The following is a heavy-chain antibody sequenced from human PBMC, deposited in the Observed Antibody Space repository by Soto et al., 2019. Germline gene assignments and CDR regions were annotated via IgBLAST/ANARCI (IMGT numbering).Heavy chain of an antibody. V-gene: IGHV4-31*03. CDR1: GGSISSGGYY. CDR3: ARDPVATSGISMDV. Sequence: PSEMLSLTCTVSGGSISSGGYYWSWIRQHPGKGLEWIGYIYYSGSTYYNPSLKSRVTISVDTSKNQFSLKLSSVTAADTAVYYCARDPVATSGISMDVWGQGTTVTVSS. J-gene: IGHJ6*02. D-gene: IGHD5-12*01. CDR2: IYYSGST.